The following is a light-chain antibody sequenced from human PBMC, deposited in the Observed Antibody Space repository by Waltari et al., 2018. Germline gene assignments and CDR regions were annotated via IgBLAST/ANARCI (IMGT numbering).Light chain of an antibody. V-gene: IGKV3-15*01. J-gene: IGKJ1*01. CDR3: QQYNNWPAWT. CDR2: GAL. Sequence: EIVMTQSPATLSVSPGERATLSCRASQSVSSNLAWYQQKRGQSPRLLIYGALTRATGIPARVSGSGSGTEFTLTISSMQSEDFAVYYCQQYNNWPAWTFGQGTKVEI. CDR1: QSVSSN.